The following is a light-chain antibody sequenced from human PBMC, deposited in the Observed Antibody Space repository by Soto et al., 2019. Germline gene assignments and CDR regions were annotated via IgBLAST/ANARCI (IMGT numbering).Light chain of an antibody. Sequence: ALTQPASVSASPGQSITISCTGTSSDVGRYNYVSWYQQHPGKAPKLMIHEVSYRPSGVSSRFSGSKSGNTASLTISWLQAEDEADYYCSSYTSTPTLYVFGTGTKLTVL. V-gene: IGLV2-14*01. CDR2: EVS. CDR3: SSYTSTPTLYV. J-gene: IGLJ1*01. CDR1: SSDVGRYNY.